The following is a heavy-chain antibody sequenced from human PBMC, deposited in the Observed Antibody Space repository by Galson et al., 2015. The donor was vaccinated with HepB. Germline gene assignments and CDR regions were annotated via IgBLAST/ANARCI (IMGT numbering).Heavy chain of an antibody. V-gene: IGHV3-23*01. CDR3: AKDLLGDLEPIGYIQH. CDR1: GFTFTTYA. J-gene: IGHJ1*01. CDR2: ISGDGGRT. Sequence: SLRLSCATSGFTFTTYAKGWVRQAPGKGLEWVSAISGDGGRTYYADSVQGRFTISRDNSKNTVYLQMHSLRGEDTGVYYCAKDLLGDLEPIGYIQHWGQGTPVTVSS. D-gene: IGHD1-14*01.